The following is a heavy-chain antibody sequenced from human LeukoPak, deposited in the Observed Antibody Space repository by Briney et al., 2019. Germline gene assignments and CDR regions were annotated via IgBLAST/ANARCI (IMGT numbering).Heavy chain of an antibody. CDR2: INPNSGGT. V-gene: IGHV1-2*02. CDR3: ARSPMIGDYYYYMDV. CDR1: GYTFTSYA. D-gene: IGHD3-22*01. J-gene: IGHJ6*03. Sequence: GASVKVSCKASGYTFTSYAMNWVRQAPGQGLEWMGWINPNSGGTNYAQKFQGRVTMTRDTSISTAYMELSRLRSDDTAVYYCARSPMIGDYYYYMDVWGKGTTVTVSS.